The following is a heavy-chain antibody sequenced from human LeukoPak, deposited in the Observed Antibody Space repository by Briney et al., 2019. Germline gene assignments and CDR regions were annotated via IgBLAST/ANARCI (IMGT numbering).Heavy chain of an antibody. J-gene: IGHJ4*02. CDR2: IIPILGIA. V-gene: IGHV1-69*04. Sequence: GASVKVSCKASGGTFSSYAISWVRQAPGQGLEWMGRIIPILGIANYAQKFQGRVTITADKSTSTAYMELSSLRSEDTAVYYCAREVGISGRSYRYTGPNYFDYWGQGTLVTVSS. CDR3: AREVGISGRSYRYTGPNYFDY. D-gene: IGHD3-16*02. CDR1: GGTFSSYA.